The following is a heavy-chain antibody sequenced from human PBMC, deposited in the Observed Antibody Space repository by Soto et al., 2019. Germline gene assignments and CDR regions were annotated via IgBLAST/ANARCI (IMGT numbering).Heavy chain of an antibody. Sequence: GGSLRLSCAASGFTFSDYYMSWIRQAPGKGLEWVSYISSSSSYTNYADSVKGRFTISRDNAKNSLYLQMNSLRAEDTAVYYCARDGRMAAAGPNNWFDPWGQGTLVTVSS. CDR2: ISSSSSYT. J-gene: IGHJ5*02. D-gene: IGHD6-13*01. CDR1: GFTFSDYY. CDR3: ARDGRMAAAGPNNWFDP. V-gene: IGHV3-11*06.